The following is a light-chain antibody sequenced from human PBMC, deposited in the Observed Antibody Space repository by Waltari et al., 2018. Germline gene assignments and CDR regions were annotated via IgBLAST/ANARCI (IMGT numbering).Light chain of an antibody. V-gene: IGLV1-44*01. CDR2: RSD. J-gene: IGLJ3*02. CDR3: ASWDDSLNGHWV. CDR1: APNIGGNL. Sequence: QSVLTQPPSASGTPGQRVTISCSGSAPNIGGNLVNWYQQPPGKAPKPLINRSDQRPSGVPDRFSGSKTGTSASLAISGLQSDDEADYFCASWDDSLNGHWVFGGGTKVTVL.